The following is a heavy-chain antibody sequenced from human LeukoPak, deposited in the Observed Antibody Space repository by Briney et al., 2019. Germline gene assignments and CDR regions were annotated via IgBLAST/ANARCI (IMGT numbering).Heavy chain of an antibody. CDR1: GFTFSSYW. CDR2: INTDGSST. D-gene: IGHD4-17*01. Sequence: GGSLRLSCAASGFTFSSYWMHWVRQAPGKGLVWVSHINTDGSSTSYADSVKGRFTISRDNAKNTLYLQMNSLRAEDTAVYYCARGDYAYYYYYYMDVWGKGTTVTVSS. CDR3: ARGDYAYYYYYYMDV. J-gene: IGHJ6*03. V-gene: IGHV3-74*01.